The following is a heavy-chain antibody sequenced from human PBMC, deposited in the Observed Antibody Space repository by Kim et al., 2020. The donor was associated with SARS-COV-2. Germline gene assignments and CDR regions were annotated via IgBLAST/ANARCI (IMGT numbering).Heavy chain of an antibody. Sequence: GESLKISCKGSGYSFTSYWIGWVRQMPGKGLEWMGIIYPGDSDTRYSPSFQGQVTISADKSISTAYLQWSSLKASDTAMYYCARWGGQDYDFWSGPTYYYYGMDVWGQGTTVTVSS. V-gene: IGHV5-51*01. CDR1: GYSFTSYW. CDR2: IYPGDSDT. J-gene: IGHJ6*02. D-gene: IGHD3-3*01. CDR3: ARWGGQDYDFWSGPTYYYYGMDV.